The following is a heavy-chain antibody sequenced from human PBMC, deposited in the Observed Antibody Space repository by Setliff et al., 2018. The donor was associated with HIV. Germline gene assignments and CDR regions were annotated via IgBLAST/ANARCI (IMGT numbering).Heavy chain of an antibody. D-gene: IGHD2-8*01. V-gene: IGHV4-61*09. CDR2: VYSSGTT. Sequence: PSETLSLTCTVSGGSINSDSYNYYWSWIRQPAGRGLEWIGHVYSSGTTSYKPSLKSRVTISLDASKNQFSLKLSSVTAADTAVYYCASGPYCSNGVCRDWVWFFDYWGQGKVVTVSS. CDR3: ASGPYCSNGVCRDWVWFFDY. J-gene: IGHJ4*02. CDR1: GGSINSDSYNYY.